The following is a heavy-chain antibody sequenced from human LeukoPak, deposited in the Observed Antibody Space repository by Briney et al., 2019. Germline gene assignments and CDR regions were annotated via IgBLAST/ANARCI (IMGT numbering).Heavy chain of an antibody. CDR3: AKHPFDWLLYILDY. J-gene: IGHJ4*02. CDR2: ISGSGGNT. CDR1: GFTFSSYA. Sequence: GESLKISCATSGFTFSSYAMSWVRQAPGKGLEWVSSISGSGGNTYYADSVKGRSTISRDNSKNTLYLQMNSLRAEDTAVYYCAKHPFDWLLYILDYWGQGTLVTVSS. V-gene: IGHV3-23*01. D-gene: IGHD3-9*01.